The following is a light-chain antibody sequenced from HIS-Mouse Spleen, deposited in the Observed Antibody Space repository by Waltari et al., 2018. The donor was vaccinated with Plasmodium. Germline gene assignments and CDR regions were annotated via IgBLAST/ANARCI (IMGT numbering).Light chain of an antibody. J-gene: IGKJ2*01. CDR2: DAS. V-gene: IGKV1-33*01. CDR1: QDIRTY. Sequence: DIQMTQSPSSLSASVGDRVTITCQASQDIRTYLNWYQQKPGKAPKLLIYDASNLETGVPSRFSGSGSGTDFTFTISSLQPEDIATYYCQQYDNIPPYTFGQGTKLEIK. CDR3: QQYDNIPPYT.